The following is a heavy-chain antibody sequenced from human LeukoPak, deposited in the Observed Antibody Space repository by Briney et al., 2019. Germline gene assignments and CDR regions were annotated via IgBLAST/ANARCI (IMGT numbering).Heavy chain of an antibody. V-gene: IGHV4-39*07. Sequence: SGTLSLTCTVSGGSISSSSYYWGWIRQPPGKGLEWIGSIYYSGSTYYNPSLKSRVTISVDTSKNQFSLKLSSVTAADTAVYYCASVVGATYYFDYWGQGTLVTVSS. CDR2: IYYSGST. D-gene: IGHD1-26*01. CDR3: ASVVGATYYFDY. CDR1: GGSISSSSYY. J-gene: IGHJ4*02.